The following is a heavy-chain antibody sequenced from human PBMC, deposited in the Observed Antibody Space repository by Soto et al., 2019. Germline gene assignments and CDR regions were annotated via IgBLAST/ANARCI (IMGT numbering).Heavy chain of an antibody. Sequence: ASVKVSCKASGYTFTSYGISWVRQAPGQGLEWMGWISAYNGNTNYAQKLQGRVTMTTDTSTSTAYMELRSLRSDDTAVYYCARVPTVTMRDYYYGMDVWGQGTTVTVSS. V-gene: IGHV1-18*01. J-gene: IGHJ6*02. D-gene: IGHD4-17*01. CDR2: ISAYNGNT. CDR1: GYTFTSYG. CDR3: ARVPTVTMRDYYYGMDV.